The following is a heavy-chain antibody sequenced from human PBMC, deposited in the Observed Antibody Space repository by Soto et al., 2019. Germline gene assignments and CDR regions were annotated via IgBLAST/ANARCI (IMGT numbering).Heavy chain of an antibody. CDR2: ITDSGSGT. CDR1: GFTFSTCV. CDR3: AKRLINGRWYAED. V-gene: IGHV3-23*01. J-gene: IGHJ4*02. D-gene: IGHD6-13*01. Sequence: EVHLLESGGGLVHPGESLRLSCGASGFTFSTCVMTWVRQAPGKGLEWVSCITDSGSGTYYADSVKGRFTISRDNSKNTMSLQMNNLRAEDTGVYYCAKRLINGRWYAEDWGQGTLVTVSS.